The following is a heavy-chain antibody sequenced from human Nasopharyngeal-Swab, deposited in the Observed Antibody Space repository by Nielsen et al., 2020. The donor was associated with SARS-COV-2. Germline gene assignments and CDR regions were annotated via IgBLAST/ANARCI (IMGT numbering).Heavy chain of an antibody. J-gene: IGHJ6*02. CDR2: IYYSGST. V-gene: IGHV4-39*07. CDR3: ARVMDFWSGSSRMWGTTVGWYGMDV. D-gene: IGHD3-3*01. Sequence: WIRQPPGKGLEWIGSIYYSGSTYYNPSLKSRVTISVDTSKNQFSLKLSSVTAADTAVYYCARVMDFWSGSSRMWGTTVGWYGMDVWGQGTTVTVSS.